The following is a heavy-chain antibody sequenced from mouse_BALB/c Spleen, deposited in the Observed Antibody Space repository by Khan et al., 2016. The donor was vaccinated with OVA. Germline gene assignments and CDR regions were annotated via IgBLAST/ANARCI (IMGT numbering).Heavy chain of an antibody. D-gene: IGHD2-14*01. CDR2: VNPNTGGS. V-gene: IGHV1-26*01. CDR1: GYSFTLYY. CDR3: ARGYDFFAY. J-gene: IGHJ3*01. Sequence: VQLQQSGPDLVKPGASVKISCKAPGYSFTLYYMTWVKQSHGKSLEWIGRVNPNTGGSDYNQEFKGKAILTVDKSSNTAYMELHSLTSEDSAVYYCARGYDFFAYWGQGTLVTVSA.